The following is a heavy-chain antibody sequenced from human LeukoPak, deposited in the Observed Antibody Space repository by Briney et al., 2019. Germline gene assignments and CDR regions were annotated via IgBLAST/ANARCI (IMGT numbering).Heavy chain of an antibody. CDR1: GFTFSSYG. V-gene: IGHV3-30*02. D-gene: IGHD3-3*01. CDR3: ARVLVYYDFWSGYYPDDAFDI. CDR2: IRYDGSNK. Sequence: GGSLRLSCAASGFTFSSYGMHWVRQAPGKGLEWVAFIRYDGSNKYYADSVKGRFTISRDNAKNSLYLQMNSLRAEDTAVYYCARVLVYYDFWSGYYPDDAFDIWGQGTMVTVSS. J-gene: IGHJ3*02.